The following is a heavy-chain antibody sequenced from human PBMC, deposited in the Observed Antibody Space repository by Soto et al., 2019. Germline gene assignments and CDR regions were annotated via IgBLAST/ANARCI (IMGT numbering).Heavy chain of an antibody. V-gene: IGHV4-34*01. Sequence: SETLSLTCAVYGGSFSGYYWSWIRQPPGKGLEWIGEINHSGSTNYNPSLKSRVTISVDTSKNQFSLKLSSVTAADTAVYYCAKKLGYCSSTSCYVNWFDPRGQGTLVTVSS. J-gene: IGHJ5*02. CDR2: INHSGST. CDR3: AKKLGYCSSTSCYVNWFDP. CDR1: GGSFSGYY. D-gene: IGHD2-2*01.